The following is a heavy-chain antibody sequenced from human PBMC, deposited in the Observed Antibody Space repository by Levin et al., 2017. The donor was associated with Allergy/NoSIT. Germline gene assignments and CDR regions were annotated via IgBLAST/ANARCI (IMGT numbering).Heavy chain of an antibody. J-gene: IGHJ4*02. D-gene: IGHD4-17*01. CDR2: INWNGATT. Sequence: GKSLKISCVASGFNFDDYGMSWVRQVPGKGLEWVSGINWNGATTSYGDSVRGRFTISRDNAKNSLYLQMNSLRVEDTALYYCARPKEYGDYTALAYWGQGTLVSVSS. CDR1: GFNFDDYG. CDR3: ARPKEYGDYTALAY. V-gene: IGHV3-20*04.